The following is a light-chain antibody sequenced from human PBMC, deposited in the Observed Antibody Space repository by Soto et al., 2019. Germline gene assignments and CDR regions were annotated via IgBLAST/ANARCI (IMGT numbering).Light chain of an antibody. V-gene: IGKV3-15*01. CDR3: QQYNSWPQIT. Sequence: EIVMTQSPATLSVSPGERATLSCRASQSVSSNLAWYQQKPGQAPRLLIYGASTRATGIPARFSGSGSGTEFTLTISSLQSEDFAAYYCQQYNSWPQITFGQGTRLEIK. CDR2: GAS. CDR1: QSVSSN. J-gene: IGKJ5*01.